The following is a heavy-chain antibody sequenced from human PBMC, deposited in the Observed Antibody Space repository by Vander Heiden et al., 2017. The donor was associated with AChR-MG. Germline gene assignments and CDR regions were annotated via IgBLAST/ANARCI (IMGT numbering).Heavy chain of an antibody. V-gene: IGHV3-7*01. J-gene: IGHJ4*02. CDR3: VRASSGRNVGQFDY. D-gene: IGHD6-19*01. CDR2: INQEGSRK. CDR1: GFTSRNNW. Sequence: EVQLVESGGNLVQPGGSLRSSCAASGFTSRNNWMSWVRQARGKGVEWVANINQEGSRKYFVESVKDRFTISRDNAKNALYLQMNSLSVEDTAVYFCVRASSGRNVGQFDYWGQGTLVTVSS.